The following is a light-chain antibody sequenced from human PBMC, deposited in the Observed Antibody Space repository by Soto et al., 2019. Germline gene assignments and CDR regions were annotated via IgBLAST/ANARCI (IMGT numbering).Light chain of an antibody. CDR1: NSNIGSNK. Sequence: QSVLTQPPSASGTPGQRVTISCSGSNSNIGSNKVNWYQQLPGTAPKLLIYTSNQRPSGVPDRFSGSQSGTSASLASSGLQSEDEAAYHCPTVDDSRHGYVFGTG. CDR2: TSN. V-gene: IGLV1-44*01. J-gene: IGLJ1*01. CDR3: PTVDDSRHGYV.